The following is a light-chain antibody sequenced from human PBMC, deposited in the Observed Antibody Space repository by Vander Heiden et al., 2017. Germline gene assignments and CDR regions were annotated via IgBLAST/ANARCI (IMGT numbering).Light chain of an antibody. Sequence: DIQMTQSPSSLSASVGDRVTITCRASQGSGNNLGWYQQKPRKAPKRVIYAASNLQSGVPSRFSGSGSGTEFTLTISSLQPEDFTTYYCRRHNTFPPTFGQGTKLEI. CDR3: RRHNTFPPT. CDR2: AAS. V-gene: IGKV1-17*01. J-gene: IGKJ1*01. CDR1: QGSGNN.